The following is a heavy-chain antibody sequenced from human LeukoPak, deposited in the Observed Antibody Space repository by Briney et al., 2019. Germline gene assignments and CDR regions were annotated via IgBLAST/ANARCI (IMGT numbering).Heavy chain of an antibody. CDR2: ISGSGGST. Sequence: GGTLRLSCAACGFTFSSYGMSWVRQAPGKGLEWVSAISGSGGSTYYADSVKGRFTISRDNSKNTLYLQMNSLRAEDTAVYYCAKAGQLEPQIYYYYMDVWGKGTTVTISS. CDR1: GFTFSSYG. V-gene: IGHV3-23*01. J-gene: IGHJ6*03. CDR3: AKAGQLEPQIYYYYMDV. D-gene: IGHD1-1*01.